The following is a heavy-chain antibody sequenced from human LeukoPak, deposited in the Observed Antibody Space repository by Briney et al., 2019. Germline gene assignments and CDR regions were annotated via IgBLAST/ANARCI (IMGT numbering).Heavy chain of an antibody. V-gene: IGHV3-21*04. CDR1: GFTFSSYS. CDR2: ISSSSSYI. Sequence: GGSLRLSCAASGFTFSSYSMNWVRQAPGKGLEWVSSISSSSSYIYYADSVRGRFTISRDNAKNSLYLQMNSLRAEDTALYYCIAAAGFDCWGQGTLVTVSS. J-gene: IGHJ4*02. D-gene: IGHD6-13*01. CDR3: IAAAGFDC.